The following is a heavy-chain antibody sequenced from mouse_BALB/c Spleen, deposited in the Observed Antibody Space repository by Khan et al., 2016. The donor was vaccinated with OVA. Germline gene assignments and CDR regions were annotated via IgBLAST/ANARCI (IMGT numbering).Heavy chain of an antibody. J-gene: IGHJ4*01. CDR1: GYSITSDYA. CDR3: ARDDSRYNYAMDY. D-gene: IGHD1-1*01. V-gene: IGHV3-2*02. Sequence: EVQLQESGPGLVKPSQSLSLTCTVTGYSITSDYAWNWIRQFPGNKLEWMGYINYSGSTNYNPALKSRISITRDTSKNQFFLQLNSVTTADTATYYGARDDSRYNYAMDYWGQGTSVTVSS. CDR2: INYSGST.